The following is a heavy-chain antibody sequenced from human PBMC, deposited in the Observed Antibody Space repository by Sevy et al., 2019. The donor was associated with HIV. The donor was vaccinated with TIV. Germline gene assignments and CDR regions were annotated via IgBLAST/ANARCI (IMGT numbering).Heavy chain of an antibody. Sequence: ASVKVSCKASGYTFTGYYMHWVRQAPGQGLEWMGRINPNSGGTNYAQKFQGRVTMTRDTSISTAYMELGRLRSDDTAVYYCAREVITGTYYTYYYYGMDVWGQGTTVTVSS. CDR2: INPNSGGT. D-gene: IGHD1-20*01. V-gene: IGHV1-2*06. CDR3: AREVITGTYYTYYYYGMDV. J-gene: IGHJ6*02. CDR1: GYTFTGYY.